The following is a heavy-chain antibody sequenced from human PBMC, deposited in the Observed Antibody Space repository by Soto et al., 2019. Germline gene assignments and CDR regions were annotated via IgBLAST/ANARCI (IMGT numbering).Heavy chain of an antibody. V-gene: IGHV3-9*01. CDR3: AKDAHWSLDF. CDR1: GFTFGDYA. CDR2: INENSGSL. J-gene: IGHJ4*02. Sequence: EVQLVESGGNLVQPGRSLRLSCAASGFTFGDYAMHWVRQAPGKGLEWISSINENSGSLDYADSVKGRFTISRDNDKNSLYLQMNSLRIVDTALYYCAKDAHWSLDFWGQGTLVTVSS. D-gene: IGHD1-1*01.